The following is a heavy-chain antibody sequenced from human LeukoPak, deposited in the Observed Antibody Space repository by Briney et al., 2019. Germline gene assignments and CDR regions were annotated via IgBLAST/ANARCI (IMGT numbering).Heavy chain of an antibody. CDR2: IWYDGSNK. CDR1: GFTFSSYG. CDR3: AKGMFYFASGSFDY. D-gene: IGHD3-10*01. Sequence: PGGSLRLSCAASGFTFSSYGMFWVRQAPGKGLEWVAVIWYDGSNKYYADSVKGRFTISRDNSKNTLHLQMNSLRVEDTAVYYCAKGMFYFASGSFDYWGQGTLVTVSS. V-gene: IGHV3-33*06. J-gene: IGHJ4*02.